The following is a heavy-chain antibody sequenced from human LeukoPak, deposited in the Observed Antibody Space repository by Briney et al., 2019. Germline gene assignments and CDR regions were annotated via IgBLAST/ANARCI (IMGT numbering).Heavy chain of an antibody. Sequence: ASVKASCKASGGTFSSYAISWVRQAPGQGLEWMGRIIPILGIANYAQKFQGRVTITADKSTSTAYMELSSLRSEDTAVYYCARGSSGWYSWFDPWGQGTLVTVSS. CDR1: GGTFSSYA. V-gene: IGHV1-69*04. CDR3: ARGSSGWYSWFDP. J-gene: IGHJ5*02. CDR2: IIPILGIA. D-gene: IGHD6-19*01.